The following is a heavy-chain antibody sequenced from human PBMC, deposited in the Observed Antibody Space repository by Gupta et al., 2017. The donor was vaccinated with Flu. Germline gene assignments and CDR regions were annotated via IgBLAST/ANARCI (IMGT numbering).Heavy chain of an antibody. V-gene: IGHV3-21*01. J-gene: IGHJ6*02. Sequence: GKGLEWVSSISSSSSYIYYADSVKGRFTISRDNAKNSLYLQKNSLRAEDTAVYYCARTTDDCSSTSCYLLAAAGTGGMDVWGQGTTVTVSS. CDR3: ARTTDDCSSTSCYLLAAAGTGGMDV. CDR2: ISSSSSYI. D-gene: IGHD2-2*01.